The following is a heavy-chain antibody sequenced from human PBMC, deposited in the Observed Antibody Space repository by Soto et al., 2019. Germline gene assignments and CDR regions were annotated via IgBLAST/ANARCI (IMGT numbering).Heavy chain of an antibody. CDR2: IHHSGST. V-gene: IGHV4-38-2*01. CDR3: AVDFANGYYFDY. D-gene: IGHD3-9*01. CDR1: GYSISSGFY. Sequence: PSETLSLTCDVSGYSISSGFYWGWIRQPPGKGLEWIGNIHHSGSTHYNPSLKSRVTISVDTSKNQISLKLTSVTAADTAVYYCAVDFANGYYFDYWGQGTLVTVSS. J-gene: IGHJ4*02.